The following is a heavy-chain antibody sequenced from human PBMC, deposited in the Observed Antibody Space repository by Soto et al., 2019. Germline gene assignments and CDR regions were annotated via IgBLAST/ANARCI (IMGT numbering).Heavy chain of an antibody. J-gene: IGHJ6*02. Sequence: QVQLQESGPGLVKPSETLSLTCTVSGGSVNSGAYSWTWIRQPPGEGLEWIGSIYYTGSTNYNPSLKSRVTVSLDTSKNQFSLNLKSVTGADTAVYYCAGARLTFAYGLDVWGQGTTVSVPS. CDR3: AGARLTFAYGLDV. D-gene: IGHD3-16*01. CDR1: GGSVNSGAYS. V-gene: IGHV4-61*08. CDR2: IYYTGST.